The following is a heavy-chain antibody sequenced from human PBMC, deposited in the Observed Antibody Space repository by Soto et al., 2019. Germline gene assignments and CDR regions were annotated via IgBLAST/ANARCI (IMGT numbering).Heavy chain of an antibody. CDR2: IKSKTDGGTT. D-gene: IGHD6-13*01. J-gene: IGHJ6*02. CDR3: TTAPVPLAAAEIWGYYYYGMDV. CDR1: GFTFSNAW. Sequence: GGSLRLSCAASGFTFSNAWMNWVRQAPGKGLEWVGRIKSKTDGGTTDYAAPVKGRFTISRDDSKNTLYLQMNSLKTEETAVYYCTTAPVPLAAAEIWGYYYYGMDVWGQGTTVTVSS. V-gene: IGHV3-15*07.